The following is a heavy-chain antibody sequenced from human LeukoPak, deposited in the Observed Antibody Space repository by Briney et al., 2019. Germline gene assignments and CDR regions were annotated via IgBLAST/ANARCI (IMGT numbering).Heavy chain of an antibody. D-gene: IGHD3-16*01. Sequence: GGSLRLSCAASGFTFSDSWMSWVRQAPGKGLEWVANMNQDGSAKDYVDSVKGRFTISRDNARNSLYLQMSSLRPEDTAVYYCATYTHWVAGDVWGQGTTVTVSS. CDR3: ATYTHWVAGDV. J-gene: IGHJ6*02. CDR2: MNQDGSAK. V-gene: IGHV3-7*01. CDR1: GFTFSDSW.